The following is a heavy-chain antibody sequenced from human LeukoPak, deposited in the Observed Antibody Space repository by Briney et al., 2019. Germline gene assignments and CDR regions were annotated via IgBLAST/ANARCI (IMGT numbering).Heavy chain of an antibody. CDR2: INPNSGGT. CDR1: GYTFTGYY. Sequence: ASVKVSCKASGYTFTGYYMHWVRQAPGQGLEWMGWINPNSGGTNYARKFQGRVTMTRDTSISTAYMELSRLRSDDTAVYYCARGVGWLRRPYYYYGMDVWGQGTTVTVSS. D-gene: IGHD5-12*01. CDR3: ARGVGWLRRPYYYYGMDV. J-gene: IGHJ6*02. V-gene: IGHV1-2*02.